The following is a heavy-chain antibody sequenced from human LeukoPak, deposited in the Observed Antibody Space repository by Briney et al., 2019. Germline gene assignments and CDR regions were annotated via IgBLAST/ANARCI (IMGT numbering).Heavy chain of an antibody. D-gene: IGHD4-17*01. CDR1: GYTFTSYD. Sequence: GASVKVSCKASGYTFTSYDINWVRQATGQGLEWMGWMNPNSGNTGYAQKFQGRVTMTRNTSISTAYMELSSLRSEDTAVYYCARGDNIYGDYESYFDYWGQGTLVTVSS. V-gene: IGHV1-8*01. J-gene: IGHJ4*02. CDR2: MNPNSGNT. CDR3: ARGDNIYGDYESYFDY.